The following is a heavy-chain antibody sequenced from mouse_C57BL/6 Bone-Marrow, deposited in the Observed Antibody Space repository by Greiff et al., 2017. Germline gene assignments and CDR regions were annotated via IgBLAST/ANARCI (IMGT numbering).Heavy chain of an antibody. D-gene: IGHD4-1*01. CDR1: GYTFTSYW. CDR2: IHPNSGST. V-gene: IGHV1-64*01. J-gene: IGHJ2*01. Sequence: VKLQQPGAELVKPGASVKLSCKASGYTFTSYWMHWVKQRPGQGLEWIGMIHPNSGSTNYNEKFKSKATLTVDKSSSTAYMQRSSLTSDDSAVYFCARSVVGDYWGQGTTLSVSS. CDR3: ARSVVGDY.